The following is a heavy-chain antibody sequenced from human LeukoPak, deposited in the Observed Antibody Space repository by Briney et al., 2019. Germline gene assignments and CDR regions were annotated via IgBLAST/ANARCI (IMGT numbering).Heavy chain of an antibody. D-gene: IGHD3-10*01. CDR2: ISGSGGST. CDR3: AKKPYGSGSYYTGGDYFDY. J-gene: IGHJ4*02. V-gene: IGHV3-23*01. CDR1: GFTFSSYA. Sequence: PGGSLRLSCAASGFTFSSYAMSWVRQAPGKGLEWVSAISGSGGSTYYADSVKGRFTISRDNSKNTLYLQMNSLRAEDTAVYYCAKKPYGSGSYYTGGDYFDYWGQGTLVAVSS.